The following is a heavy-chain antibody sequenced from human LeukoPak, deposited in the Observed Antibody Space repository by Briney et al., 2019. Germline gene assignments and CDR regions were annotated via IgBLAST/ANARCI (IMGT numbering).Heavy chain of an antibody. V-gene: IGHV1-18*04. CDR3: ARDLGLAYCGGDCYSEDAFDI. Sequence: ASVKVSCKASGYTFTSYGIRWVRQAPGQGLEWMGWSNAYNGNKNYAQKLQGRVTMTTDTSTSTAYMELRSLRSDDTAVYYCARDLGLAYCGGDCYSEDAFDIWGQGTMVTVSS. J-gene: IGHJ3*02. CDR2: SNAYNGNK. CDR1: GYTFTSYG. D-gene: IGHD2-21*02.